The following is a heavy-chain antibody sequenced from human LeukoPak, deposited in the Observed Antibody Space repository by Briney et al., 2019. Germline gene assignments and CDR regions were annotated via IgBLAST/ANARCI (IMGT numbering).Heavy chain of an antibody. CDR3: ARGAVPITMIVVVIPSGVDY. D-gene: IGHD3-22*01. J-gene: IGHJ4*02. CDR1: GYTFTSYG. Sequence: GASVKVSCKASGYTFTSYGISWVRQAPGQGLEWMGWINPNSGGTNYAQKFQGRVTMTRDTSISTAYMELSRLRSDDTAVYYCARGAVPITMIVVVIPSGVDYWGQGTLVTVSS. CDR2: INPNSGGT. V-gene: IGHV1-2*02.